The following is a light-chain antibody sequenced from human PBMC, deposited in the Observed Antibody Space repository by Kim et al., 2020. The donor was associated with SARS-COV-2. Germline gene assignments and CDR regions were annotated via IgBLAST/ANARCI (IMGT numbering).Light chain of an antibody. CDR2: WAS. J-gene: IGKJ4*01. CDR3: QQYYGTPLT. CDR1: QSVFYSSNNKNY. Sequence: DIEMTQSPDSLTVSLGERATINCKSSQSVFYSSNNKNYLAWYQQKPRQPPKLLIYWASTRESGVPDRFSGSGSETDFTLTINSLQAEDAAVYYCQQYYGTPLTFGGGTKVEI. V-gene: IGKV4-1*01.